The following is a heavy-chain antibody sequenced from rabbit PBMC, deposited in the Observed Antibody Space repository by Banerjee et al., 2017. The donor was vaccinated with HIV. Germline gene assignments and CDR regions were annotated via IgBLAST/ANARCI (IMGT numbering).Heavy chain of an antibody. D-gene: IGHD7-1*01. V-gene: IGHV1S45*01. CDR2: IDGGNSDST. CDR3: ARDTGVVGAIYGMDL. Sequence: QEQLEESGGDLVKPEGSLTLTCTASGFSFSSSYWMSWVRQAPGKGLEWIACIDGGNSDSTYYASWAKGRFTVSKTSSTTVTLQMTSLTAADTATYFCARDTGVVGAIYGMDLWGPGTLVTVS. CDR1: GFSFSSSYW. J-gene: IGHJ6*01.